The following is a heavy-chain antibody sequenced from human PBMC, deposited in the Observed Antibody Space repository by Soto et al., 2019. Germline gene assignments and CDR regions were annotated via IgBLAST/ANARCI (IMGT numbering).Heavy chain of an antibody. CDR3: ASHSYGYFPHYYHGMDV. V-gene: IGHV1-69*12. Sequence: QVQLVQSGAEVKKPGSSVKVSCKASGGTFSSYASSWVRQAPGQGLEWMGGIIPIFGTANYAQKFQGRVTITADESTSTAYMELSSLRSEDTAVYSCASHSYGYFPHYYHGMDVWGHGTTVTVSS. CDR2: IIPIFGTA. D-gene: IGHD5-18*01. J-gene: IGHJ6*02. CDR1: GGTFSSYA.